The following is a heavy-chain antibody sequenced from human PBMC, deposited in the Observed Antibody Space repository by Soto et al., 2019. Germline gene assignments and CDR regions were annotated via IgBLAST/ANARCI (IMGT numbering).Heavy chain of an antibody. J-gene: IGHJ4*02. CDR3: ARDPCGSDCYSGLDY. V-gene: IGHV4-61*01. D-gene: IGHD2-21*02. CDR2: ISYNGRT. CDR1: AGSITGDSYY. Sequence: PSETLSLTCNVSAGSITGDSYYWTWIRQPPGKGLEWLGYISYNGRTNYNPSLKSRVTISVDTSRKQFFLRLTSVTAADTAIYYCARDPCGSDCYSGLDYWGQGSLVTGSS.